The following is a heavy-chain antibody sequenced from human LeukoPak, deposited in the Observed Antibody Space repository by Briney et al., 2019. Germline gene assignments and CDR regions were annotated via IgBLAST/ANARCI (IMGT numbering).Heavy chain of an antibody. CDR1: GGSFSGYY. CDR2: INHSGST. V-gene: IGHV4-34*01. CDR3: ARRPPYYGSGSYYYYYYMDV. Sequence: PSETLSLTCAVYGGSFSGYYWSWIRQPPGKGLEWIGEINHSGSTNYNPSLKSRVTISVDTSKNQFSLKLSSVTAADTAVYYCARRPPYYGSGSYYYYYYMDVWGKGTTVTVSS. J-gene: IGHJ6*03. D-gene: IGHD3-10*01.